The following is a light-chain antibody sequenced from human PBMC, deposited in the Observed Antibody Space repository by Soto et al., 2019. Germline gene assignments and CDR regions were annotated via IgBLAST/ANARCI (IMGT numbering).Light chain of an antibody. CDR3: SSFISTSTLFV. V-gene: IGLV2-14*01. CDR2: EVT. J-gene: IGLJ1*01. Sequence: QSALTQPASVSGSPGQSITISCTGTSSDIGNYNYVSWYQQHPGKAPKLIIYEVTNRPSEISNRFSGSKFGNTASLTISGLQAEDEDDYFCSSFISTSTLFVFGTGTKVTVL. CDR1: SSDIGNYNY.